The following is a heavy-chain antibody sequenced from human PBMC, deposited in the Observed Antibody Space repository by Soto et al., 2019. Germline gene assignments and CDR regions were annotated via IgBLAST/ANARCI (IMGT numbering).Heavy chain of an antibody. D-gene: IGHD6-6*01. V-gene: IGHV1-69*06. J-gene: IGHJ6*02. CDR3: ARDKPQQIVGYNYYYGLDV. Sequence: QEQLVQSGAEVKKPGSSVKVSCKASGGTFSSNGISWVRQAPGQGLEWMGGITPIFVTAKYAQKFQGRVTMTTDTSTSTAYMEVRSLRPDDTAVYYCARDKPQQIVGYNYYYGLDVWGQGTTVTVSS. CDR1: GGTFSSNG. CDR2: ITPIFVTA.